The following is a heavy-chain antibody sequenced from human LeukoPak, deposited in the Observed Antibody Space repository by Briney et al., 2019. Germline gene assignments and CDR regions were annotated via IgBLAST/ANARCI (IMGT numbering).Heavy chain of an antibody. D-gene: IGHD3-22*01. CDR1: GFTFSSYA. Sequence: PGGSLRLSCAASGFTFSSYAMSWVRQAPGKGLEWVSAISGSGGSTYYADSVKGRFTISRDNSENTLYLQMNSLRAEDTAVYYCAKDLRQYYYDSSGYYPYWGQGTLVTVSS. J-gene: IGHJ4*02. CDR2: ISGSGGST. V-gene: IGHV3-23*01. CDR3: AKDLRQYYYDSSGYYPY.